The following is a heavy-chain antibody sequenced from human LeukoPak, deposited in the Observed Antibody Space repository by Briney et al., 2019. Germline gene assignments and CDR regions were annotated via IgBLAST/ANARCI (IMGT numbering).Heavy chain of an antibody. CDR3: ARDHQYYYDSSGYWKYYFDY. D-gene: IGHD3-22*01. Sequence: KPSETLSLTCTVSGGSISSYYWSWIRQPPGKGLEWIGYIYYSGSTNYNPSLKSRVTISVDKSKNQFSLKLSSVTAADTAVYYCARDHQYYYDSSGYWKYYFDYWGQGTLVTVSS. V-gene: IGHV4-59*12. CDR2: IYYSGST. CDR1: GGSISSYY. J-gene: IGHJ4*02.